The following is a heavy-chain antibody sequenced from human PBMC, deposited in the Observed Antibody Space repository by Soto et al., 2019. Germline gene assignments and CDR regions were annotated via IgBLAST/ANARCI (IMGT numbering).Heavy chain of an antibody. D-gene: IGHD2-21*02. CDR2: IYYSGST. J-gene: IGHJ2*01. CDR3: ARGTYCGGDCYWYFDL. V-gene: IGHV4-31*03. CDR1: GGSITSGGYY. Sequence: QVQLQESGPGLVKPSQTLSLTCTVSGGSITSGGYYWTWIRQHPGKGLEWIGYIYYSGSTYYNPSRKGRVTISVDPSKNQFSLKLSSVTAADTAVYYCARGTYCGGDCYWYFDLWGRGTLVTVSS.